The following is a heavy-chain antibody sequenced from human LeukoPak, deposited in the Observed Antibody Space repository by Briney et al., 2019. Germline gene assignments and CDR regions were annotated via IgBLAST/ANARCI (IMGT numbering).Heavy chain of an antibody. CDR2: IYYSGST. CDR1: GGSISSSSYY. Sequence: PSETLSLTCTVSGGSISSSSYYWGWIRQPPGKGLEWIGSIYYSGSTYYNPSLKSRVTISVDTSKNQFSLKLSSVTAADTAVYYCAREPTLGAWAFDIWGQGTMVTVSS. J-gene: IGHJ3*02. D-gene: IGHD3-10*01. V-gene: IGHV4-39*07. CDR3: AREPTLGAWAFDI.